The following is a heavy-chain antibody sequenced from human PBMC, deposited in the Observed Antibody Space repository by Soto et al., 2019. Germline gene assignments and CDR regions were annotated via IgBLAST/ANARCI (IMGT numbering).Heavy chain of an antibody. Sequence: ASVKFPFKASGYTFTSYGISWVRQAPGQGLEWMGWISAYNGNTNYAQKLQGRVTMTTDTSTSTAYMELRSLRSDDTAVYYCARDILTGYSYYFDYWGQGTLVTVSS. CDR2: ISAYNGNT. J-gene: IGHJ4*02. D-gene: IGHD3-9*01. CDR3: ARDILTGYSYYFDY. CDR1: GYTFTSYG. V-gene: IGHV1-18*04.